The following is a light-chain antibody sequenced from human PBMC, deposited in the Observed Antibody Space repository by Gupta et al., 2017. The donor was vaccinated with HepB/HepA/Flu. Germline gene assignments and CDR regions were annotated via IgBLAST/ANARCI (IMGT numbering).Light chain of an antibody. CDR2: YND. V-gene: IGLV1-44*01. CDR3: AACDTSLNVVV. J-gene: IGLJ2*01. CDR1: SSNVARNN. Sequence: QSVLTQSPSVSGTPGQRVTISCSGSSSNVARNNVNWYQQVPGTAPKLLIYYNDERPSGVPDRFSGSKSGTSASLAISGLQSEDEADYYCAACDTSLNVVVFGGGTKLTVL.